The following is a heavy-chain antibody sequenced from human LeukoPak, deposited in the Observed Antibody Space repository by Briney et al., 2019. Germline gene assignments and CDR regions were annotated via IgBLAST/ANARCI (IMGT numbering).Heavy chain of an antibody. V-gene: IGHV3-21*04. CDR3: ARLLCDSSGYYYKIGWFDP. CDR1: GFTFSSYS. J-gene: IGHJ5*02. D-gene: IGHD3-22*01. Sequence: GGSLRLSCAASGFTFSSYSMNWVRQAPGKGLEWVSSISSSSSYIYYADSVKGRFTISRDNAKNSLYLQMNSLRAEDTAVYYCARLLCDSSGYYYKIGWFDPWGQGTLVTVSS. CDR2: ISSSSSYI.